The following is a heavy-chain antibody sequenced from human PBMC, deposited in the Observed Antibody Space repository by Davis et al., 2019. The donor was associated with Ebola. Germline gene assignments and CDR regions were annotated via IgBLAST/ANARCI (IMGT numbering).Heavy chain of an antibody. Sequence: ASVKVSCKASGYTFTSYGISWVRQAPGQGLEWMGWISAYNGNTNYAQKLQGRVTMTTDTSTSTAYMELRSLRSDDTAVYYCARDRDFGVVIIPLDLDVWGQGTTVTVSS. D-gene: IGHD3-3*01. J-gene: IGHJ6*02. CDR1: GYTFTSYG. CDR3: ARDRDFGVVIIPLDLDV. V-gene: IGHV1-18*01. CDR2: ISAYNGNT.